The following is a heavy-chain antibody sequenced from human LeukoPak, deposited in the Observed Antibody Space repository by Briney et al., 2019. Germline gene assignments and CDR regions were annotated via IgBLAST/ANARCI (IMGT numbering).Heavy chain of an antibody. J-gene: IGHJ4*02. CDR2: IYSAVST. CDR3: ARIAAAGPIDY. CDR1: GLTVINNY. D-gene: IGHD6-13*01. V-gene: IGHV3-66*01. Sequence: PGGSLRLSCAASGLTVINNYMSWVRQAPGKGLEWVSVIYSAVSTYYTDSVKGRFTISGDISKNTLYLQMNSLRAEDTAVYYCARIAAAGPIDYWGQGTLVTVSS.